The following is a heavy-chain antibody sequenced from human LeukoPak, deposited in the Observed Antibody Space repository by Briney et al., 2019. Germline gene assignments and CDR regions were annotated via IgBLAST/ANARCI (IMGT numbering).Heavy chain of an antibody. J-gene: IGHJ6*03. Sequence: ASVKVSCKASGYTFTSYDINWVRQATGQGLEWMGWMNPNSGNTGYAQKFQGRVTITRNTSISTAYMELSSLRSEDTAVYYCARAASYSSSWYGYYYYYYYMDVWGKGTTVTVSS. CDR3: ARAASYSSSWYGYYYYYYYMDV. V-gene: IGHV1-8*03. CDR2: MNPNSGNT. D-gene: IGHD6-13*01. CDR1: GYTFTSYD.